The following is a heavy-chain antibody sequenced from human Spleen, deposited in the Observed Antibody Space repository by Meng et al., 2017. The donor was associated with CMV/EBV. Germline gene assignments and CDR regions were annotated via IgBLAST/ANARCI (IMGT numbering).Heavy chain of an antibody. D-gene: IGHD6-13*01. J-gene: IGHJ6*02. CDR2: ISYDGSNK. CDR3: VSRTAAGSIYYYYGLDV. CDR1: GFTFSGYG. Sequence: GESLKISCAASGFTFSGYGMHWVRQAPGKGLEWVAVISYDGSNKYYADSVKGRFTISRDNSKNTLYLQMNSLRPEDTAVYYCVSRTAAGSIYYYYGLDVWGQGTTVTVSS. V-gene: IGHV3-30*19.